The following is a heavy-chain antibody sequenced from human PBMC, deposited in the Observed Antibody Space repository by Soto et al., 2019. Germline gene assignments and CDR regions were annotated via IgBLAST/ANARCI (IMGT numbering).Heavy chain of an antibody. CDR3: ARGRGIAVAATGY. V-gene: IGHV4-39*01. CDR2: IYYSGST. CDR1: GVSISSSSYY. J-gene: IGHJ4*02. D-gene: IGHD6-19*01. Sequence: EXLSLTFTVCGVSISSSSYYWGWIRQPPGKGLEWIGSIYYSGSTYYNPSLKSRVTISVDTSKNQFSLKLSSVTAADTAVYYCARGRGIAVAATGYWGQGTLVTVSS.